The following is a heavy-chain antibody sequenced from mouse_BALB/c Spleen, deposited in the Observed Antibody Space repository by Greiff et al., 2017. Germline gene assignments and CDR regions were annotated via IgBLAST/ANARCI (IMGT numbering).Heavy chain of an antibody. CDR3: ARHKDFDYYGSYYAMDY. CDR1: GFTFSSYT. V-gene: IGHV5-12-2*01. CDR2: ISNGGGST. J-gene: IGHJ4*01. D-gene: IGHD1-1*01. Sequence: EVKLMESGGGLVQPGGSLKLSCAASGFTFSSYTMSWVRQTPEKRLEWVAYISNGGGSTYYPDTVKGRFTISRDNAKNTLYLQMSSLKSEDTAMYYCARHKDFDYYGSYYAMDYWGQGTSVTVSS.